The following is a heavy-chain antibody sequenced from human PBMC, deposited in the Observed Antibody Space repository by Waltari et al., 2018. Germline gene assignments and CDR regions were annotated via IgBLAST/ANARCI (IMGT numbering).Heavy chain of an antibody. CDR3: ASGNSHAFDL. J-gene: IGHJ3*01. CDR2: INSDGSGT. V-gene: IGHV3-74*01. D-gene: IGHD1-7*01. Sequence: EVQLVESGGGLVQPGGSLRVSCTASGFTFSSYWMHWVRQVPGKGLVWDSRINSDGSGTSYADSAKGRFTISRDNAKNTLFLQMNSLRGEDTAVYYCASGNSHAFDLWGQGTMVTVSS. CDR1: GFTFSSYW.